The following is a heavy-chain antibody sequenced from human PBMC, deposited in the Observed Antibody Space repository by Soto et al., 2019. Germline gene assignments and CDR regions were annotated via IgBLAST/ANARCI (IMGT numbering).Heavy chain of an antibody. CDR3: AKGSYCSGGTCTNWFDA. CDR1: GYTFNDYA. J-gene: IGHJ5*02. D-gene: IGHD2-15*01. Sequence: PLVQSGAEVKKPGASVKVSCKASGYTFNDYAISWVRQAPGQGLEWVGWIGVSLGHTNLAQRFQGRVTLTTDRSTTTAYMELRSLTSDDTAIYYCAKGSYCSGGTCTNWFDAWGQGTLVTVSS. CDR2: IGVSLGHT. V-gene: IGHV1-18*01.